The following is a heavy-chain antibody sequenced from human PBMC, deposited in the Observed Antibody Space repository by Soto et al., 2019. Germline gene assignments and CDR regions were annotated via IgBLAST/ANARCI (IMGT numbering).Heavy chain of an antibody. J-gene: IGHJ4*02. V-gene: IGHV4-59*01. Sequence: SETLSLSCTVSGGSISSYYWSWIRHPPGKGLVWIGYIYYSGSTNYNPSLKSRVTISVDTSKNQFSLNLSSVTAADTAVYYCARAHYGHFDLAYWGQGTLVTGSS. D-gene: IGHD4-17*01. CDR2: IYYSGST. CDR1: GGSISSYY. CDR3: ARAHYGHFDLAY.